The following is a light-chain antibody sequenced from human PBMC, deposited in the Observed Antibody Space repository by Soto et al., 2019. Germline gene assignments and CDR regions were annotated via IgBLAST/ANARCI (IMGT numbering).Light chain of an antibody. CDR1: QSVTSGY. CDR2: GAS. Sequence: EIVLTQSPGTLSLSPGETATLSCRASQSVTSGYLAWYQQKPGQAPRLLIYGASSRATGIPDRLSGSGSGTDFSLTISRLEPEDFAVYYCQHYGSSPRTFGQGTKLEIK. J-gene: IGKJ2*01. CDR3: QHYGSSPRT. V-gene: IGKV3-20*01.